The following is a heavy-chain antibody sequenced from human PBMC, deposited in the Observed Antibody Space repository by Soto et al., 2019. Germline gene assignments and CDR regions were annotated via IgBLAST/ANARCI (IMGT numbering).Heavy chain of an antibody. CDR3: ARVIVVVPAAMSGYSHFDY. V-gene: IGHV4-31*03. D-gene: IGHD2-2*01. Sequence: SETLSLTCTVSGGSISSGGYYWSWIRQHPGKGLEWIGCIYYSGSTYYNPSLKSRVTISVDTSKNQFSLKLSSVTAADTAVYYCARVIVVVPAAMSGYSHFDYWGQGTLVTVSS. CDR1: GGSISSGGYY. CDR2: IYYSGST. J-gene: IGHJ4*02.